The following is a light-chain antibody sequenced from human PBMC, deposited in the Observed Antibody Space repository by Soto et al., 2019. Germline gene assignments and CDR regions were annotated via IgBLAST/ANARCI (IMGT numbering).Light chain of an antibody. J-gene: IGLJ2*01. Sequence: QSALTQPASVSGSPGQSITISCTGTISDIGGYNFISWYQHHPGKAPKLVIYDVNNRPSGVPDRFSGSMSGTAASLAIGGLRSEDEADYYCAAWDDSLSGVVFGGGTKLTVL. CDR2: DVN. CDR3: AAWDDSLSGVV. CDR1: ISDIGGYNF. V-gene: IGLV2-14*01.